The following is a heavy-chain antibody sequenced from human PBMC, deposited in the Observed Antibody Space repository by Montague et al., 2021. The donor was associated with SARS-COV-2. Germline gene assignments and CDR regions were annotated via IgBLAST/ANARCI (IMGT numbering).Heavy chain of an antibody. CDR3: ARESGSGSYYDYFDY. V-gene: IGHV3-11*01. Sequence: SLRLSCAASGFTFSDYYMSWIRQAPGKGLEWVSYISSSGSTIYYADSVKGRLTISRDNAKNSLYLQMNSLRAEDTAIYYCARESGSGSYYDYFDYWGQGTLVTVSS. CDR1: GFTFSDYY. D-gene: IGHD1-26*01. CDR2: ISSSGSTI. J-gene: IGHJ4*02.